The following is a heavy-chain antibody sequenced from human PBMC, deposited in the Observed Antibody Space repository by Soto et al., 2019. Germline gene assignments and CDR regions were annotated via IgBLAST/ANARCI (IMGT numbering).Heavy chain of an antibody. V-gene: IGHV4-34*01. CDR1: GGSFSGYY. Sequence: SETLSLTCAVYGGSFSGYYWSWIRQPPGKGLEWIGEINHSGSTNYNPSLKSRVTISVDTSKNQFSLKLSSVTAADTAVYYCARGHVNRPRERQQLLGYYYMDVWGKGTTVTVSS. D-gene: IGHD6-13*01. CDR2: INHSGST. CDR3: ARGHVNRPRERQQLLGYYYMDV. J-gene: IGHJ6*03.